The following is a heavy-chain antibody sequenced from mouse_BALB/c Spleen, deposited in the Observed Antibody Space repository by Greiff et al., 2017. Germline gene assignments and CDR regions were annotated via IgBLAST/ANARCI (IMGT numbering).Heavy chain of an antibody. V-gene: IGHV3-2*02. Sequence: EVQLQESGPGLVKPSQSLSLTCTVTGYSITSDYAWNWIRQFPGNKLEWMGYISYSGSTSYNPSLKSRISITRDTSKNQFFLQLNSVTTEDTATYYCARYDYSYYFDYWGQGTTLTVSS. CDR3: ARYDYSYYFDY. D-gene: IGHD2-4*01. J-gene: IGHJ2*01. CDR2: ISYSGST. CDR1: GYSITSDYA.